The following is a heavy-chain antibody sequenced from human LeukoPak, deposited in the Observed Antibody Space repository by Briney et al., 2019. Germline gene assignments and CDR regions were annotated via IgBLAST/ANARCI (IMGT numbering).Heavy chain of an antibody. CDR1: GFTVSTNY. CDR2: IYSGGTT. CDR3: ARGSVRAFDI. D-gene: IGHD1-26*01. V-gene: IGHV3-53*01. J-gene: IGHJ3*02. Sequence: GGSLRLSCAASGFTVSTNYMNWVRQAPGKGLEWVSVIYSGGTTYYADSVRGRFSISRDTSKNTLYLQMNSLRAEDTAVYYCARGSVRAFDIWGQGTMVTVSS.